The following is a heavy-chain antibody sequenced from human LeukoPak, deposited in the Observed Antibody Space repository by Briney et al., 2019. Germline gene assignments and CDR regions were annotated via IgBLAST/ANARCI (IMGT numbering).Heavy chain of an antibody. CDR1: GFTFSSYA. CDR2: ISGSGGST. V-gene: IGHV3-23*01. CDR3: AKGVVVAPGAFDI. Sequence: GGSLRLSCAASGFTFSSYAMSWVRQAPGKGLEWVSAISGSGGSTYYADSVKGRFTISRGNSKNTLYLQMNSLRAEDTAVYYCAKGVVVAPGAFDIWGQGTMVTVSS. D-gene: IGHD3-22*01. J-gene: IGHJ3*02.